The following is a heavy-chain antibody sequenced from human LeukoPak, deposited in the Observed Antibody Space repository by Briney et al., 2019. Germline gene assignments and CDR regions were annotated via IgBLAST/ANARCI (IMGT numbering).Heavy chain of an antibody. V-gene: IGHV3-48*03. CDR2: ISSRGSST. Sequence: PGGSLRLSCAASGFTFNDYEMKWDRQPPGKGLEWISYISSRGSSTYYADSVEGRFTISRDNAKNSVYLQMNSLRAEDTAVYYCSRGSHMAIDYWGQGTLVTVSS. D-gene: IGHD2-21*01. J-gene: IGHJ4*02. CDR1: GFTFNDYE. CDR3: SRGSHMAIDY.